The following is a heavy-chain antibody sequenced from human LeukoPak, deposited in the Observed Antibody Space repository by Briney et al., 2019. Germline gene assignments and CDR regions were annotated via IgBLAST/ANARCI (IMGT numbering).Heavy chain of an antibody. CDR2: ISSSSSSI. D-gene: IGHD3-10*01. CDR3: ARGLRGPPFVDY. J-gene: IGHJ4*02. Sequence: GGSLRLSCAASGFTFSSYNLNRVRQAPGKGLEWVSYISSSSSSIYYADSVKGRFTISRDNAKNSLHLQMNSLRDEDTAVYYCARGLRGPPFVDYWGQGALVTVSS. CDR1: GFTFSSYN. V-gene: IGHV3-48*02.